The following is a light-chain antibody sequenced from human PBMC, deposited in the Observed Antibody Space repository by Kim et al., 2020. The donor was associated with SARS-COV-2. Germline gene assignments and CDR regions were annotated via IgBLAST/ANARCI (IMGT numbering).Light chain of an antibody. Sequence: ELTQPPSASGTPGQRVTISCSGSSSNIGRNTVNWYQQVLGTAPKLLIHNTNQRPSGVPDRFSGSKSGTSASLAISGLQSEDEADYYCASWGDSLSPVVFGGGTQLTVL. J-gene: IGLJ2*01. CDR1: SSNIGRNT. V-gene: IGLV1-44*01. CDR2: NTN. CDR3: ASWGDSLSPVV.